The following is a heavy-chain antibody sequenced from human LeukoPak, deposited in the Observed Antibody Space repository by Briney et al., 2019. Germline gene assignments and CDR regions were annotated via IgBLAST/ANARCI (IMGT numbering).Heavy chain of an antibody. J-gene: IGHJ5*02. CDR3: ARLGTGYDSSGYSIGWFDP. Sequence: SETLSLTCTVSGGSIRSSSYYWGWIRQPPGKVLEWIGSIYYSGSTYYNASLKSRGTISVDTSKNQFSLKLNSVTAADTAVYYCARLGTGYDSSGYSIGWFDPWGQGTLVTVSS. CDR1: GGSIRSSSYY. CDR2: IYYSGST. V-gene: IGHV4-39*01. D-gene: IGHD3-22*01.